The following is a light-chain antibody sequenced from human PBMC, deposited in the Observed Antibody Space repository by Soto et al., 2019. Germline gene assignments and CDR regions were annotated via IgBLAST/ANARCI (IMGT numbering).Light chain of an antibody. V-gene: IGKV3D-20*02. CDR2: DAS. J-gene: IGKJ4*01. Sequence: EIVMTQSPATLSVSPGERATLSCRASQSVSSSYLAWYQQKPGQAPRLLIYDASSRATGIPDRFTGSGSGTDFTLTISSLQPDDFATYYCQQYNFYPLTFGGGTKVDI. CDR1: QSVSSSY. CDR3: QQYNFYPLT.